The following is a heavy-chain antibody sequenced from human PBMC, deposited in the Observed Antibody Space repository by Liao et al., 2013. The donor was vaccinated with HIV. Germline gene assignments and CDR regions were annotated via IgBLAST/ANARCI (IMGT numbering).Heavy chain of an antibody. Sequence: QLQLQESGPGLVKPSETLSLTCTVSGDSISTSSYFWGWIRQPPGKGLEWIGSVYHSGSTYYTPSLKSRVTISVDTSKNQFSLKLTSVTAADTAVYYCAKVDMAFDYWGQGTPVTVSS. CDR1: GDSISTSSYF. CDR2: VYHSGST. V-gene: IGHV4-39*07. J-gene: IGHJ4*02. D-gene: IGHD3-9*01. CDR3: AKVDMAFDY.